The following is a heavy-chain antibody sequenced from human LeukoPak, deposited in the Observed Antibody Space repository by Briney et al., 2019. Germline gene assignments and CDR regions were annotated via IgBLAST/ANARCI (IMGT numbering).Heavy chain of an antibody. CDR2: IRYDGSDT. CDR1: GFTFSAYG. D-gene: IGHD2-15*01. V-gene: IGHV3-30*02. J-gene: IGHJ2*01. Sequence: GGSLRLSCAASGFTFSAYGMHWVRQAPGKGLEWVAFIRYDGSDTYYADSVKGRFSISRDNSKNTLYVQMSSLRAEDTAVYYCAKDSGYSSKYWYFNLWGRGTLVTVSS. CDR3: AKDSGYSSKYWYFNL.